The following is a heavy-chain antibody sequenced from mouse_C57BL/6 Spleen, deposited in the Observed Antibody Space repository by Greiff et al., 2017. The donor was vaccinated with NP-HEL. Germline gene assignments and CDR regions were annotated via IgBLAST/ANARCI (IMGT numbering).Heavy chain of an antibody. CDR3: ARQITTLVDGAWFAY. V-gene: IGHV5-9*01. J-gene: IGHJ3*01. Sequence: EVQLVESGGGLVKPGGSLKLSCAASGFTFSSYTMSWVRQTPEKRLEWVATISGGGGNTYYPDSVKGRFTISRDNAKNTLYLQMSSLRSEDTALYYCARQITTLVDGAWFAYWGQGTLVTVSA. D-gene: IGHD1-1*01. CDR1: GFTFSSYT. CDR2: ISGGGGNT.